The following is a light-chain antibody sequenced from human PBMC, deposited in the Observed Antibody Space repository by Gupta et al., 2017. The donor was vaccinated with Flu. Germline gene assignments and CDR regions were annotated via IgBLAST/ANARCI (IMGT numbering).Light chain of an antibody. Sequence: SVLTQPPSASGAPAQTVTISSPGSSSKVGAPYDINWYQQLPGTAPKLLSYGDSNRPSGVPDRFSGSKSGTSASLAITGLQAEDEADYYCQSYDSSLSGFWVFGGGTKLTVL. CDR3: QSYDSSLSGFWV. V-gene: IGLV1-40*01. CDR1: SSKVGAPYD. J-gene: IGLJ3*02. CDR2: GDS.